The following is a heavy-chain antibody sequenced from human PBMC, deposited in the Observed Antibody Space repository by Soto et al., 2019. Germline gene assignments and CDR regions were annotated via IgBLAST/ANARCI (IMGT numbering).Heavy chain of an antibody. CDR3: TRERTGDLTFFDY. V-gene: IGHV4-61*01. J-gene: IGHJ4*02. Sequence: QVQLQESGPGLVRPSETLSLTCGVSVGSARSGSYYWSWIRQPPGKGLEWIGYIYYSGSTSYNPSLKSRVTISVDTSKNQFSLKLSSVTAADTAVYYCTRERTGDLTFFDYWGQGTLVTVSS. D-gene: IGHD1-1*01. CDR2: IYYSGST. CDR1: VGSARSGSYY.